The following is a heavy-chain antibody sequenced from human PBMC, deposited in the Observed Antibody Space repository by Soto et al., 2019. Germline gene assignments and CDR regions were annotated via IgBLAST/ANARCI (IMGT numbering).Heavy chain of an antibody. CDR2: IYYSGST. Sequence: SDTLSLTCTVSGGSISSGGYYWSWIRQHPGKGLEWIGYIYYSGSTYYNPSLKSRVTISVDTSKNQFSLKLSSVTAADTAVYYCARVEKTLEYDSSCYRTPYYFDYWGQGTLVTVSS. V-gene: IGHV4-31*03. CDR3: ARVEKTLEYDSSCYRTPYYFDY. D-gene: IGHD3-22*01. J-gene: IGHJ4*02. CDR1: GGSISSGGYY.